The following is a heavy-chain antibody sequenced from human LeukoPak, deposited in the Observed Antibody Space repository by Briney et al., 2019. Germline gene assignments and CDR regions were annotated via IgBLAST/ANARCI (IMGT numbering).Heavy chain of an antibody. CDR1: GGTFSSYA. Sequence: ASVKVSCKASGGTFSSYAISWVRQAPGQGLEWMGGIIPIFGTANYAQKLQGRVTITADESTSAAYMELSSMRTEDTTVYYCARDKYYDFWSGEETHYYYYYMDVWGKGTTVTVSS. CDR3: ARDKYYDFWSGEETHYYYYYMDV. D-gene: IGHD3-3*01. J-gene: IGHJ6*03. CDR2: IIPIFGTA. V-gene: IGHV1-69*13.